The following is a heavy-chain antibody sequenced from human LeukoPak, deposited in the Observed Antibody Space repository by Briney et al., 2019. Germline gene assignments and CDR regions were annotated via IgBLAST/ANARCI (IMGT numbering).Heavy chain of an antibody. CDR1: GYSISIGYY. Sequence: PSETLSLTCAVSGYSISIGYYWGWIRQPPGKGLEWIGSIYHSGITYYNPSLKSRVTISVDTSKNQFSLKLSSVTAADTAVYYCARGDSGYYYFDYWGQGTLVTVSS. CDR2: IYHSGIT. J-gene: IGHJ4*02. D-gene: IGHD3-9*01. CDR3: ARGDSGYYYFDY. V-gene: IGHV4-38-2*01.